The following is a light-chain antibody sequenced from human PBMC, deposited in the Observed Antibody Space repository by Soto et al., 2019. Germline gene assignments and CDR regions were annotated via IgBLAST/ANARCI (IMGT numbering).Light chain of an antibody. CDR2: AAS. CDR3: QKYNSAPWT. V-gene: IGKV1-27*01. J-gene: IGKJ1*01. Sequence: DIQMTPSPSSLSASVGDRVTITCRPSQAISNHLAWYQQKPGKVTKLLIYAASTLQSGVASRFSGSGSGTAFNLTTSSLQPGYVATYYCQKYNSAPWTVGQGPKVDIK. CDR1: QAISNH.